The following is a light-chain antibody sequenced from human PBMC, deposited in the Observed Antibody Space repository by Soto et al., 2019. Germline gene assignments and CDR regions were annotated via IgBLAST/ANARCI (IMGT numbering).Light chain of an antibody. J-gene: IGKJ5*01. Sequence: EVVIRQSPATLSVSPGEGATLSCRASQSVDNNVAWYQQKPGQAPRLLIVGSFARATGIPARFSGSGSGSEFTLTISGLQSEDFAVYYCQQRSNWSITFGQGTRLEIK. CDR2: GSF. CDR1: QSVDNN. V-gene: IGKV3-15*01. CDR3: QQRSNWSIT.